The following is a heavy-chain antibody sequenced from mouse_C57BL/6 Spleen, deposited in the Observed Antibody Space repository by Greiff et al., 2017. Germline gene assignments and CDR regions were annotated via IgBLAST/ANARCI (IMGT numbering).Heavy chain of an antibody. Sequence: EVQRVESGGGLVQPKGSLKLSCAASGFSFNTYAMNWVRQAPGKGLEWVARIRSKSNNYATYYADSVKDRFTISRDDSESMLYLQMNNLKTEDTAMYYCVAAYYSSYYYAMDYWGQGTSVTVSS. CDR3: VAAYYSSYYYAMDY. CDR1: GFSFNTYA. D-gene: IGHD2-12*01. V-gene: IGHV10-1*01. J-gene: IGHJ4*01. CDR2: IRSKSNNYAT.